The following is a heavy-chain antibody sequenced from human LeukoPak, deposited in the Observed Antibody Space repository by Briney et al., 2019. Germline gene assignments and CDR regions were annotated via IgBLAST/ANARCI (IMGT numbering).Heavy chain of an antibody. D-gene: IGHD3-22*01. CDR2: ISSSGSTI. Sequence: GGSLRLSCAASGFTFSSYEMNWVRQAPGKGLEWVSYISSSGSTIYYADTVKGRFTISRDNAKNSLYLQMNSLRAEDTAVYYCASDYDSSGSWGQGTLVTVSS. CDR3: ASDYDSSGS. V-gene: IGHV3-48*03. CDR1: GFTFSSYE. J-gene: IGHJ4*02.